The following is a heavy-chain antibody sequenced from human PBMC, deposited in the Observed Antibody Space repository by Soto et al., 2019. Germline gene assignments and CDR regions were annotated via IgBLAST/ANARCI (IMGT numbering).Heavy chain of an antibody. CDR1: GYSFSSYW. CDR3: ARLQGDCNGFSCYRPYFDY. J-gene: IGHJ4*02. D-gene: IGHD2-2*01. Sequence: EVQLVQSGAEVKEAGESLRISCKGSGYSFSSYWIGWVRQMPGKGLEWMGIIYPGDSDTIYSASFQGQVSISADRSTRTAYLQWSSLKASDTAMYFCARLQGDCNGFSCYRPYFDYWGQGSLVTVSS. CDR2: IYPGDSDT. V-gene: IGHV5-51*01.